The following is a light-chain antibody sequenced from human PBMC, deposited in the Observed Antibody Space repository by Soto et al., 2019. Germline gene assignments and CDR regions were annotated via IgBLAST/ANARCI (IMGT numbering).Light chain of an antibody. V-gene: IGLV9-49*01. CDR1: SGYSNYK. J-gene: IGLJ1*01. CDR3: GSDHGSGSNLEV. CDR2: VGTGGIVG. Sequence: QLVLTQPPSASASLGASVTLTCTLSSGYSNYKVDWYQQRPGKGPRFVMRVGTGGIVGSKGDGIPDRFSVLGSGLNRYLTIKNIQEEDEGDYHYGSDHGSGSNLEVFGTGTKLTVL.